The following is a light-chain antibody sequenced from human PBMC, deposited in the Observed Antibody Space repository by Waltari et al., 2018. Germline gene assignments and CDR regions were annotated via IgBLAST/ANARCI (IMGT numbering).Light chain of an antibody. Sequence: DVQMTQSPSTLSASVGDTVSITCRASQSIMSWLAWYQHKAGQAPKVLISKASTLESGVPARFSGSASGTEFTLTISNLQPDDFATYYCQQYNTDYTFGQGTILEIK. CDR3: QQYNTDYT. V-gene: IGKV1-5*03. CDR2: KAS. CDR1: QSIMSW. J-gene: IGKJ2*01.